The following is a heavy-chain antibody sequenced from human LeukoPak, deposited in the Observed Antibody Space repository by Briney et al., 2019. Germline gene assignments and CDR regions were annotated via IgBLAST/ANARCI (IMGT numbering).Heavy chain of an antibody. J-gene: IGHJ5*02. CDR1: GYTFTGYY. CDR3: ASGQSAYSSSYSLSRRYNWFDP. CDR2: INPNSGGT. Sequence: GASVKVSCKASGYTFTGYYMHWVRQAPGQGLEWMGWINPNSGGTNYAQKFQGRVTMTRDTSISTAYMELSRLRSDDTVVYYCASGQSAYSSSYSLSRRYNWFDPWGQGTLVTVSS. V-gene: IGHV1-2*02. D-gene: IGHD6-6*01.